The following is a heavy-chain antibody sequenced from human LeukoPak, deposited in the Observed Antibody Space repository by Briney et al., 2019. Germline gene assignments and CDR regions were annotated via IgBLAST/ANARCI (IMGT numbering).Heavy chain of an antibody. CDR3: AREGARGAVDRWYFDL. V-gene: IGHV4-31*03. Sequence: SQTLSLTCTVSGGSISSGGYYWSWIRQHPGKGLEWIGYIYYSGSTYYNPSLKSRVTISVDTSKNQFSLKLSSVTAADTAVYYCAREGARGAVDRWYFDLWGRGTLVTVSS. CDR1: GGSISSGGYY. D-gene: IGHD6-19*01. CDR2: IYYSGST. J-gene: IGHJ2*01.